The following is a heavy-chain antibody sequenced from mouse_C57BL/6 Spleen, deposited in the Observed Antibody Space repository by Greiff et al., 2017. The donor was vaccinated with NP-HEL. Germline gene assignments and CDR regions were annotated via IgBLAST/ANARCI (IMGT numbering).Heavy chain of an antibody. CDR3: ARDYYGSSYYLDY. Sequence: QVQLQQSGAELVKPGASVKISCKASGYAFSSYWMNWVKQRPGKGLEWIGQIYPGDGDTNYNGKFKGKATLTADKSSSTAYMQLSSLTSEDSAVYFCARDYYGSSYYLDYWGQGTTLTVSS. CDR1: GYAFSSYW. V-gene: IGHV1-80*01. CDR2: IYPGDGDT. D-gene: IGHD1-1*01. J-gene: IGHJ2*01.